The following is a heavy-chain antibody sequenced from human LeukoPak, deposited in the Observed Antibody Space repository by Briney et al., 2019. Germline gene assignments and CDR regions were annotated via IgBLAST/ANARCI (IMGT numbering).Heavy chain of an antibody. CDR1: GFTFSSYA. CDR3: AKPGEPSNYYFDY. Sequence: GGSLRLSCAASGFTFSSYAMSWVRQAPGKGLEWVSTVRVNGRSTYYADSVKGRFTISRDDSKNTLYLQMNSLRAEDTALYYCAKPGEPSNYYFDYWGQGALVTVSS. J-gene: IGHJ4*02. CDR2: VRVNGRST. V-gene: IGHV3-23*01. D-gene: IGHD1-14*01.